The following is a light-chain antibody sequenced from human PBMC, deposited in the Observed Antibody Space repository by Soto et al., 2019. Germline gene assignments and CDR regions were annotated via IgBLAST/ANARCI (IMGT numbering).Light chain of an antibody. Sequence: IVFTHSPGTLSLSPGERATLSRRASQSVSSSYLAWYQQKPGQAPRLLIYGASSRATGIPDRFSGSGSGTDFTLTISRLEPEDFAVYYCQQRNVWPPITFCQRTRLEI. CDR3: QQRNVWPPIT. V-gene: IGKV3D-20*02. CDR2: GAS. CDR1: QSVSSSY. J-gene: IGKJ5*01.